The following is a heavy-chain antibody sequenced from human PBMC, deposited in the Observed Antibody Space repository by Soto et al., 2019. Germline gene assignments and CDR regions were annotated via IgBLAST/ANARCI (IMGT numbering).Heavy chain of an antibody. CDR1: GGSISSYY. CDR3: ARGAFGPTQLWFGDDAFDI. CDR2: IYTSGST. J-gene: IGHJ3*02. D-gene: IGHD3-10*01. Sequence: SETLSLTCTVSGGSISSYYWSWIRQPAGKGLEWIGRIYTSGSTNYNPSLKSRVTMSVDTSKNQFSLKLSSVTAADTAVYYCARGAFGPTQLWFGDDAFDIWGQGTMVTVSS. V-gene: IGHV4-4*07.